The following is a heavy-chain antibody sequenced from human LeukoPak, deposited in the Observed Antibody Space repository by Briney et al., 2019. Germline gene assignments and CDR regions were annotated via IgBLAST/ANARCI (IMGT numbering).Heavy chain of an antibody. CDR2: INPDSGVT. V-gene: IGHV1-2*02. J-gene: IGHJ4*02. D-gene: IGHD4-23*01. Sequence: ASVKVSCKASAYHFVNCYMYWVRQAPGQGLEWMGWINPDSGVTNYAQKFQGRVTMTRDTSLTTAYMELTTLRSDDTAVYYCARGFGYGGKFYFDYWGEGTLVTVSS. CDR1: AYHFVNCY. CDR3: ARGFGYGGKFYFDY.